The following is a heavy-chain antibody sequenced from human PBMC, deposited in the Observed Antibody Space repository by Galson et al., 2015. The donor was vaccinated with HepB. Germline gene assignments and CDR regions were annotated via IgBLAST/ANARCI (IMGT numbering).Heavy chain of an antibody. D-gene: IGHD6-19*01. CDR3: AKDKMQQWLVGAHYGMDV. CDR1: GFTFDDYA. V-gene: IGHV3-9*01. CDR2: ISWNSGSI. Sequence: SLRLSCADSGFTFDDYAMHWVRQAPGKGLEWVSGISWNSGSIGYADSLKGRFTISRDKAKNTLYLQMNSLRAEDTALYYCAKDKMQQWLVGAHYGMDVWGQGTTVTVSS. J-gene: IGHJ6*02.